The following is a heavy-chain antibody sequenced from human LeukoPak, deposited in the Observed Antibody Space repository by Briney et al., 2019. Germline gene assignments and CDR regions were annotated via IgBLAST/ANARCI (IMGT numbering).Heavy chain of an antibody. CDR2: ISSSGSTI. D-gene: IGHD1-26*01. V-gene: IGHV3-48*03. CDR3: ARGQWELMTGSYDY. CDR1: GFTFSSYE. J-gene: IGHJ4*02. Sequence: GGSLRLSCAASGFTFSSYEMNWVRQAPGKGLEWVSYISSSGSTIYYADSVKGRFTISRDNAKNSLYLQMNSLRAEDTALYYCARGQWELMTGSYDYWGQGTLVTVSS.